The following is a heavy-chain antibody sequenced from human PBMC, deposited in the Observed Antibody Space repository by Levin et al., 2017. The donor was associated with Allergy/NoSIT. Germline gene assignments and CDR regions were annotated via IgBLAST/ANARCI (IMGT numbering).Heavy chain of an antibody. J-gene: IGHJ4*02. V-gene: IGHV5-51*01. CDR1: GYSFTSYW. CDR3: ARSLYDILTGSGVDY. CDR2: IYPGDSDT. D-gene: IGHD3-9*01. Sequence: GESLKISCKGSGYSFTSYWIGWVRQMPGKGLEWMGIIYPGDSDTRYSPSFQGQVTISADKSISTAYLQWSSLKASDTAMYYCARSLYDILTGSGVDYWGQGTLVTVSS.